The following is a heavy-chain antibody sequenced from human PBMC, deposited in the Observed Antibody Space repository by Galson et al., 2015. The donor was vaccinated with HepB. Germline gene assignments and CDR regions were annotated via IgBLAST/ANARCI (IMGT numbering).Heavy chain of an antibody. CDR1: GFTFSSYS. D-gene: IGHD3-10*01. CDR3: ARAMGAYYYYGMDV. V-gene: IGHV3-48*02. Sequence: SLRLSCAASGFTFSSYSMNWVRQAPGKGLEWVSYISSSSSTIYYADSVKGRFTISRDNAKNSLYLQMNSLRDEDTAVYYCARAMGAYYYYGMDVWGQGTTVTVSS. CDR2: ISSSSSTI. J-gene: IGHJ6*02.